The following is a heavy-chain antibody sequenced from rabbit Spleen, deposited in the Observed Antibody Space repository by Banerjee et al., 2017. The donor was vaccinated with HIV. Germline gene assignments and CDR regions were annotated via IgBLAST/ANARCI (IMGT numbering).Heavy chain of an antibody. CDR2: IYTGDGTSA. V-gene: IGHV1S45*01. CDR3: ARGSATMTKVITGYYLSL. J-gene: IGHJ4*01. CDR1: GFSFSSSYY. Sequence: QEQLAESGGGLVKPEGSLTLTCTASGFSFSSSYYMCWVRQAPGKGLEWIGCIYTGDGTSAAYASWAKGRFTVYKPSSTTVTLQLTSLTAADTATYFCARGSATMTKVITGYYLSLWGQGTLVTVS. D-gene: IGHD2-1*01.